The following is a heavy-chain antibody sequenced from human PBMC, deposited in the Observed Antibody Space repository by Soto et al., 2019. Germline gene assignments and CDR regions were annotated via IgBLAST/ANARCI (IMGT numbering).Heavy chain of an antibody. D-gene: IGHD3-3*01. CDR1: GFSLSTSGMC. J-gene: IGHJ5*02. Sequence: SGPTLVNPTQTLTLTCTVSGFSLSTSGMCVSWIRQPPGKALEWLALIDWDDDKYYSTSRKTRLTISKDTSKNQVVLPLTNMDPVDTATYYCARGVTYSDFWSGYYAQKNWFDPWGQGTLVTVSS. V-gene: IGHV2-70*01. CDR3: ARGVTYSDFWSGYYAQKNWFDP. CDR2: IDWDDDK.